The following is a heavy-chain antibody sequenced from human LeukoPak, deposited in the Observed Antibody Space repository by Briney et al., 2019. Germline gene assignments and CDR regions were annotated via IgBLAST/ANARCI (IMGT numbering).Heavy chain of an antibody. V-gene: IGHV3-9*01. CDR1: GFTFDDYA. Sequence: GGSLRLSCAASGFTFDDYAMHWVRQAPGKGLEWVSGISWNSGSIGYADSVKGRFTISRDSAKNSLYLQMNSLRAEDTALYYCAKAMVRGVITWYFDLWGRGTLVTVSS. CDR2: ISWNSGSI. J-gene: IGHJ2*01. D-gene: IGHD3-10*01. CDR3: AKAMVRGVITWYFDL.